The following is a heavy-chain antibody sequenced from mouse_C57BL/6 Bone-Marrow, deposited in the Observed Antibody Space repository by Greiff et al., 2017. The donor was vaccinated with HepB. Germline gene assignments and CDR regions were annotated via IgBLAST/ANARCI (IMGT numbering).Heavy chain of an antibody. Sequence: EVMLVESGGGLVKPGGSLKLSCAASGFTFSSYAMSWVRQTPEKRLEWVATISDGGSYTYYPDNVKGRFTISRDNAKNNLYLQMSHLKSEDTAMYYCAREEGYYGSSPWFAYWGQGTLVTVSA. CDR1: GFTFSSYA. D-gene: IGHD1-1*01. J-gene: IGHJ3*01. CDR2: ISDGGSYT. V-gene: IGHV5-4*01. CDR3: AREEGYYGSSPWFAY.